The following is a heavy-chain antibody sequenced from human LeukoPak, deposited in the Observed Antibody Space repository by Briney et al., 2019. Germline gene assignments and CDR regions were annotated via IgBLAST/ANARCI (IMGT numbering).Heavy chain of an antibody. J-gene: IGHJ5*02. D-gene: IGHD2-2*01. CDR1: GYTFTGYY. Sequence: ASVKVSCKASGYTFTGYYMPWVRQAPGQGLEWMGLINPNSGGTNYAQKFQGRVTMTRDTSISTAYMELSRLRSDDTAVYYCARGGDIVVVPAALSWFDPWGQGTLVTVSS. CDR2: INPNSGGT. CDR3: ARGGDIVVVPAALSWFDP. V-gene: IGHV1-2*02.